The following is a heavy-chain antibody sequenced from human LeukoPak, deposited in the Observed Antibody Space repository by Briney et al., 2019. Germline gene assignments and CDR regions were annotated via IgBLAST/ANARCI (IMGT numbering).Heavy chain of an antibody. CDR3: ARQRFTMRAYAGNWFDP. D-gene: IGHD3-10*01. CDR1: GYQLTNNW. CDR2: IYPGYSDA. J-gene: IGHJ5*02. V-gene: IGHV5-51*01. Sequence: GESLQISCKISGYQLTNNWIGWVRQVPGKGLEWMGLIYPGYSDAKYSPSFQGQVTLSVDASISTAYLQLSGLRASDTAIYYCARQRFTMRAYAGNWFDPWGQGTLVTVSS.